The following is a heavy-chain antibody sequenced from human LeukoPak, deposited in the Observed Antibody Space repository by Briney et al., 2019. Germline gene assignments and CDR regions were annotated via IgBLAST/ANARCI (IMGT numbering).Heavy chain of an antibody. J-gene: IGHJ4*02. CDR1: EFTFSSYA. D-gene: IGHD6-13*01. CDR3: VRGAYSSSWLNFDY. Sequence: GGSLRLSCAASEFTFSSYAMHWVRQAPGKGLEWVGVISYDGNNKYYADSVKCRFTVSRDNSKNTLYLQMNSLRAEDTAVYYCVRGAYSSSWLNFDYWGQGTLVIVSS. V-gene: IGHV3-30*01. CDR2: ISYDGNNK.